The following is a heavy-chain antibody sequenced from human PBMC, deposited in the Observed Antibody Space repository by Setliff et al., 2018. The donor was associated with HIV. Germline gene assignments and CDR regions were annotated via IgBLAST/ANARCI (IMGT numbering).Heavy chain of an antibody. CDR2: ISGNGGST. D-gene: IGHD6-19*01. Sequence: PSETLSLTCAVSGYSISSSSYYWGWIRQPPGKGLEWVSSISGNGGSTYSADSVKGRFTISRDNSKNTLYLQMNSLRAEDTALYYCAKDRQQWLLLSPRYFDYWGQGTLVTVSS. J-gene: IGHJ4*02. CDR1: GYSISSSSYY. CDR3: AKDRQQWLLLSPRYFDY. V-gene: IGHV3-23*01.